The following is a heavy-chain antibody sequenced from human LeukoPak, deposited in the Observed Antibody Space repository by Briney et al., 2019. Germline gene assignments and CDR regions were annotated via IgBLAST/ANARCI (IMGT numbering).Heavy chain of an antibody. CDR2: IYYSGST. CDR1: GGSISSSSYY. CDR3: ARRNLKYNLGSGRFFEY. V-gene: IGHV4-39*01. Sequence: SETLSLTCTVSGGSISSSSYYWGWIRQPPGKGLEWIGSIYYSGSTYYNPSLKSRFTISVDTSKTQFSLKLSSVTAADTAVYFCARRNLKYNLGSGRFFEYWGQGILVTVSS. J-gene: IGHJ4*02. D-gene: IGHD3-10*01.